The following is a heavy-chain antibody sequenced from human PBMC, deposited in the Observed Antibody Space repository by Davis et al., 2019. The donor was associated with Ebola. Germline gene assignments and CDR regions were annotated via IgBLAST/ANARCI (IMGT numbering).Heavy chain of an antibody. CDR3: AREFEYFDY. CDR1: GDSMKSYY. D-gene: IGHD3-9*01. Sequence: PSETLSLTCTVSGDSMKSYYWIWTRQPPGKGLEWIGYIYYSWSTNYNPSLKSRVTISVDTSKNQFSLKLTSLTAADTAVYYCAREFEYFDYWGQGTLVTVSS. J-gene: IGHJ4*02. CDR2: IYYSWST. V-gene: IGHV4-59*01.